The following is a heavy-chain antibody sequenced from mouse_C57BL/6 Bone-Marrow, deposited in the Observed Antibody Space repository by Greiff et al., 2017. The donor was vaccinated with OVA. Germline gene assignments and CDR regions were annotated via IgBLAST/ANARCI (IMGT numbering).Heavy chain of an antibody. J-gene: IGHJ4*01. Sequence: EVHLVESGGGLVKPGGSLKLSCAASGFTFSSYAMSWVRQTPEKRLEWVATISDGGSYTYYPDNVKGRFTISRDNAKNNLYLQMSHLTSEDTAMYYCARDLDGYYVDAMDYWGQGTSVTVSS. CDR3: ARDLDGYYVDAMDY. CDR1: GFTFSSYA. V-gene: IGHV5-4*01. CDR2: ISDGGSYT. D-gene: IGHD2-3*01.